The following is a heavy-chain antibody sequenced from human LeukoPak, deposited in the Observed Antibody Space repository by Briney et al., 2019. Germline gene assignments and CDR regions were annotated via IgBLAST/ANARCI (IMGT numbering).Heavy chain of an antibody. CDR3: APTAEAYTSWWKV. J-gene: IGHJ4*02. CDR1: GYTFTGYY. D-gene: IGHD3-16*01. V-gene: IGHV1-2*02. CDR2: INPNNGGT. Sequence: ASVKVSCKASGYTFTGYYIHWVRQAPGQGLEWMGWINPNNGGTNYAQKFQGRVTMTRDTSISTAYLEVRSLTSDDTAVYYCAPTAEAYTSWWKVWGQGTLVTVSS.